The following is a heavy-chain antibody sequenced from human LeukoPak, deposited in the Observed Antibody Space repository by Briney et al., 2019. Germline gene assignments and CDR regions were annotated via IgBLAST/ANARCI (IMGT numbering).Heavy chain of an antibody. J-gene: IGHJ6*03. CDR3: ARDLRADDPFNYHYNMDV. CDR1: GVSISHYY. CDR2: IYTNEIT. Sequence: PSETLSLTCTVSGVSISHYYWSWIRQPAGKGLEWIGRIYTNEITNFNPSLKSQVTMSIDTSKSQFSLSLTSVTAADAAIYYCARDLRADDPFNYHYNMDVWGRGTPVIVSS. D-gene: IGHD1-1*01. V-gene: IGHV4-4*07.